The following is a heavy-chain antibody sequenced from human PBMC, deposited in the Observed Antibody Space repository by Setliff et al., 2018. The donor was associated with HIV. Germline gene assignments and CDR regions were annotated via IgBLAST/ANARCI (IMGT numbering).Heavy chain of an antibody. V-gene: IGHV3-7*03. D-gene: IGHD6-19*01. Sequence: GGSLRLSCAASGFKFSSYTINWVRQVPGKGLEWVANIKQDGSEENYLSSVKGRFTISRDNAKNSLYLQMNSLRAEDTAVYYCAMAVIFDYWGQGTLVTVSS. CDR1: GFKFSSYT. CDR3: AMAVIFDY. J-gene: IGHJ4*02. CDR2: IKQDGSEE.